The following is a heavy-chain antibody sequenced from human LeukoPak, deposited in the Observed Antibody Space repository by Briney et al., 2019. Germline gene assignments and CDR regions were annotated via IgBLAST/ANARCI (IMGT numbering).Heavy chain of an antibody. CDR2: IIPIFGTA. D-gene: IGHD5-12*01. CDR1: GGTFSSYA. J-gene: IGHJ4*02. Sequence: SVKVSCKASGGTFSSYAISWVRQAPGQGLEWMGGIIPIFGTANYAQKFQGRVTITADESTGTAYMELSSLRSEDTAVYYCARDLDITEVATAERSFDYWGQGTLVTVSS. V-gene: IGHV1-69*13. CDR3: ARDLDITEVATAERSFDY.